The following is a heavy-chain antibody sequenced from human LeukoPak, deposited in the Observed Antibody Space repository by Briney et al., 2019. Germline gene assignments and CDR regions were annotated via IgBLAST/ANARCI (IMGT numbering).Heavy chain of an antibody. V-gene: IGHV3-53*01. J-gene: IGHJ4*02. CDR3: ARGYYGSGLDS. Sequence: PGGSLRLSCAASGFTVSSNYMNWVRQAPGKGLEWVSVIYSGGTTYYADSVKGRFTISRDNSRNTLYLQMNSLRAEDTAVYYCARGYYGSGLDSWGQGTLVTVSS. D-gene: IGHD3-10*01. CDR1: GFTVSSNY. CDR2: IYSGGTT.